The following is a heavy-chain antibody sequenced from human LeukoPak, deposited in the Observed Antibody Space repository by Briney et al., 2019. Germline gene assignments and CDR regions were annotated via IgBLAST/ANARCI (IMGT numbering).Heavy chain of an antibody. V-gene: IGHV3-11*01. J-gene: IGHJ6*03. CDR1: GFTFSDFY. D-gene: IGHD6-13*01. CDR3: ASTSLYPYCYYYYMDV. Sequence: GGSLRLSCAASGFTFSDFYMSWIRQAPGKGLEWVSYISSSGSTIYYADSVKGRFTISRDNAKNSLYLQMNSLRAEDTAVYYCASTSLYPYCYYYYMDVWGKGTTVTVSS. CDR2: ISSSGSTI.